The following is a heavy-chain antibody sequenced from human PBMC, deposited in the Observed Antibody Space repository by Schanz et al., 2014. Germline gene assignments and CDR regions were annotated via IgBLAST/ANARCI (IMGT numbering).Heavy chain of an antibody. J-gene: IGHJ4*02. CDR1: GYIFINSG. Sequence: QIQLVQSGPEVKKPGATVKVSCKASGYIFINSGISWVRQAPGQGLEWMGWISVYNHNKEYDQKFQGRVTITRDTSANTAYMELSSLRSDDTAVYYCARDAADFYDILTEDDYWGQGTLVTVAS. CDR2: ISVYNHNK. D-gene: IGHD3-9*01. CDR3: ARDAADFYDILTEDDY. V-gene: IGHV1-18*01.